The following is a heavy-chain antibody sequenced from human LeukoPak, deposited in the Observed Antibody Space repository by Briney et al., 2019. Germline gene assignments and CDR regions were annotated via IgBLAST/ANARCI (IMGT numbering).Heavy chain of an antibody. J-gene: IGHJ4*02. CDR1: GFTFSSYA. V-gene: IGHV3-23*01. CDR3: VRHPYSYGYGSFY. CDR2: ITGGGGNT. D-gene: IGHD5-18*01. Sequence: GGSLRLSCAASGFTFSSYAMSWVRQAPGKGLEWVSVITGGGGNTYYADSVKGRFTISRDNSKNTLYLQMHSLRPEDTAVYYRVRHPYSYGYGSFYWGQGTLVTVSS.